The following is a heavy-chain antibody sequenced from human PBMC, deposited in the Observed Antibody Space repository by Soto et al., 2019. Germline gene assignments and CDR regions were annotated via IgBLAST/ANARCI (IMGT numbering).Heavy chain of an antibody. CDR2: IYYSGST. CDR1: GGSISSGGYY. Sequence: PSETLSLTCTVSGGSISSGGYYWSWIRRHPGKGLEWIGYIYYSGSTYYNPSLKSRVTISVDTSKNQFSLKLSSVTAADTAVYYCARAAGYRSSSAPSLYYYYGMDVWGQGTTVTVSS. J-gene: IGHJ6*02. CDR3: ARAAGYRSSSAPSLYYYYGMDV. D-gene: IGHD6-6*01. V-gene: IGHV4-31*03.